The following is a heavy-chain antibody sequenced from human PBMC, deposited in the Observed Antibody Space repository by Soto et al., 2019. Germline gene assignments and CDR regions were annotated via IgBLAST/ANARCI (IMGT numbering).Heavy chain of an antibody. D-gene: IGHD1-1*01. Sequence: SETLSLTCTVSGGSISSYYWSWIRQPPGKGLEWIGYIYYSGSTYYNPSLKSRVTISVDTSKNQFSLMLSSVTAADTAVYYCARAARGNWLDEWGQGTPVTVSS. V-gene: IGHV4-59*08. CDR3: ARAARGNWLDE. J-gene: IGHJ4*02. CDR2: IYYSGST. CDR1: GGSISSYY.